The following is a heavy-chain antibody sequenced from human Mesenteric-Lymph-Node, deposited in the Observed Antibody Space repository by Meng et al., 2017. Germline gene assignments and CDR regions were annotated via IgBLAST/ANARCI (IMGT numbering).Heavy chain of an antibody. CDR3: AKDSTMTVVVITFDY. CDR2: ISGSGGST. CDR1: GFTFSSYA. V-gene: IGHV3-23*01. J-gene: IGHJ4*02. D-gene: IGHD3-22*01. Sequence: GESLKISCAASGFTFSSYAMSWVRQAPGKGLEWVSAISGSGGSTYYADSVKGRFTISRDNSKNTLYLQMNSLRAEDTAVYYCAKDSTMTVVVITFDYWGQGTLVTVSS.